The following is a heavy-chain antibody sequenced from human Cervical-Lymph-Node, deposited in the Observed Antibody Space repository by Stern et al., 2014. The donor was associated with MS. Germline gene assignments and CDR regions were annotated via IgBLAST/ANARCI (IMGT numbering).Heavy chain of an antibody. CDR3: AVVLRFLDGYGMDV. CDR1: GYTFTGYY. Sequence: VQLVESGAEVKKPGASVKVSCKASGYTFTGYYMHWVRPAPGQGLEWMGRINPNSGGTTYAQKFQGRVTMTRDTSISTAYMELSRLRSDDTAVYYCAVVLRFLDGYGMDVWGQGTTVTVSS. D-gene: IGHD3-3*01. J-gene: IGHJ6*02. CDR2: INPNSGGT. V-gene: IGHV1-2*06.